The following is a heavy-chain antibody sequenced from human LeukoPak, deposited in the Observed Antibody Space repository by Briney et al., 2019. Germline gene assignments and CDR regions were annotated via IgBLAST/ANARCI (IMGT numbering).Heavy chain of an antibody. J-gene: IGHJ5*02. V-gene: IGHV4-39*01. D-gene: IGHD6-19*01. Sequence: SETLSLTCSVSGGSISRSYYYWGWIRQPPGKGLEWIGTIYYSGNTFYNPSLKSRVTVSVDTSINHFSLTLTSLTAADTAVYFCSRHEHKALAGDTWGQGTLVTVSS. CDR3: SRHEHKALAGDT. CDR2: IYYSGNT. CDR1: GGSISRSYYY.